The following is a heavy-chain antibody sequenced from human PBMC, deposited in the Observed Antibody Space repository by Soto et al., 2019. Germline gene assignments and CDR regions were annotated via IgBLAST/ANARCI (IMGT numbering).Heavy chain of an antibody. CDR1: GYTFTTYD. D-gene: IGHD3-22*01. CDR2: MNPNSGNT. V-gene: IGHV1-8*02. J-gene: IGHJ4*02. CDR3: ARGQYFSDSSGYDDY. Sequence: ASVKVSCKASGYTFTTYDINWVRQAAGQGLVWMGWMNPNSGNTGYARKFQDRVTMTRDTSISTAYMELSDLRSEDTAVYYCARGQYFSDSSGYDDYWGQGTQVTVSS.